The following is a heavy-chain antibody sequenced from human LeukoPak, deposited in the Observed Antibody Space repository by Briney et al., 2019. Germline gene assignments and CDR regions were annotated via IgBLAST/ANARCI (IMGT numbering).Heavy chain of an antibody. J-gene: IGHJ6*02. V-gene: IGHV3-7*03. CDR1: GFTLSSYW. D-gene: IGHD3-16*01. CDR3: ARGGGLDV. CDR2: INHNGNVN. Sequence: GGSLRLSCAASGFTLSSYWMNWARQAPGKGLEWVASINHNGNVNYYVDSVKGRFTISRDNAKNSLYLQMSNLRAEDTAVYFRARGGGLDVWGQGATVTVSS.